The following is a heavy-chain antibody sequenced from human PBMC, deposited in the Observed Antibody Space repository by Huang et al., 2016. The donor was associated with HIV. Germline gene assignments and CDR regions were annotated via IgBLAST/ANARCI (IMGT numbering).Heavy chain of an antibody. D-gene: IGHD5-18*01. CDR1: GFSFTSYW. CDR2: IFPGNSNT. V-gene: IGHV5-51*03. J-gene: IGHJ4*02. CDR3: AIHDSNDFTFDD. Sequence: EVQLVQSGVEVKKPGESLKISCKGSGFSFTSYWIGGVRQMPGKGLEWMGSIFPGNSNTFYSPAFQGQVTSSADKYTRTAYLQWSSLKASDSAIYYCAIHDSNDFTFDDWGQGTLVAVSS.